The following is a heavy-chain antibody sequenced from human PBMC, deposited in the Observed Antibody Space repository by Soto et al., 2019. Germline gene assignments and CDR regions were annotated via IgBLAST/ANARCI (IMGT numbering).Heavy chain of an antibody. CDR2: INAGNGNT. Sequence: ASVKVSCKASGYTFTSYAMHWVRQAPGQRLEWMGWINAGNGNTKYSRKFQGRVTITRDTSASTAYMELSSLRSEDTAVYYCARDLSIVVVPAAPYYYYYGMDVWGQGTTVTVSS. V-gene: IGHV1-3*01. CDR3: ARDLSIVVVPAAPYYYYYGMDV. D-gene: IGHD2-2*01. CDR1: GYTFTSYA. J-gene: IGHJ6*02.